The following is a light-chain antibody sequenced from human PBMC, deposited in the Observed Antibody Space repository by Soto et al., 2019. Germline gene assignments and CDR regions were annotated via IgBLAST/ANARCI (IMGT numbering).Light chain of an antibody. J-gene: IGKJ5*01. CDR3: QQRSNWPPIT. CDR2: GAS. Sequence: EIVLTQSPGTLSMSPGERATLSCRASQSLSSSSLAWYQQKPGQAPRLLISGASSRAAGIPARFSGSGFGTGFTLTISSLEPEDAAVYYCQQRSNWPPITFGQGTRLEIK. V-gene: IGKV3D-20*02. CDR1: QSLSSSS.